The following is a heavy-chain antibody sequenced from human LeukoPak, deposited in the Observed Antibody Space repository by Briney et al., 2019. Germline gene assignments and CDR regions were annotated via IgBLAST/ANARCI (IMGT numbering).Heavy chain of an antibody. CDR1: GFTFTTYG. CDR3: AKSPDYYDSSGLGY. CDR2: IWYGGSNQ. J-gene: IGHJ4*02. V-gene: IGHV3-33*08. D-gene: IGHD3-22*01. Sequence: GGSLRLSCAASGFTFTTYGMHWVRQAPGEGLEWVAVIWYGGSNQYYADSVKGRFTISRDISKDTLDLQMNSLRAEDTAVYYCAKSPDYYDSSGLGYWGQGTLVTVSS.